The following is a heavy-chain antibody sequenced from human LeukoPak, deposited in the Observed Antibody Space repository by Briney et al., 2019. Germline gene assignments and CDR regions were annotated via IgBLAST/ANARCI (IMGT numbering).Heavy chain of an antibody. CDR3: AGVGRKVNDY. J-gene: IGHJ4*02. CDR2: INHSGST. CDR1: GGSFSGYY. Sequence: SETLSLTCAVYGGSFSGYYWSWIRQPPGKGLEWIGEINHSGSTNYNPSLKSRVTISVDTSKNQFSLKLSSVTAADTAVYYCAGVGRKVNDYWGQGTLVTVSS. V-gene: IGHV4-34*01.